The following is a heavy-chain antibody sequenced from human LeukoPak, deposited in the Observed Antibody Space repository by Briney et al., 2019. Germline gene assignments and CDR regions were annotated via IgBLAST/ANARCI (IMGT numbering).Heavy chain of an antibody. V-gene: IGHV1-2*02. J-gene: IGHJ6*03. D-gene: IGHD4-11*01. CDR2: INPNTAGT. Sequence: ASVKVSCKASGYTFTGYYFHWVRQAPGQGLEWMGWINPNTAGTNYAQKFLGGVTLTRDTSISTAYMELNRLTSDDTAVYYCATSAGDYRAGHYYYMGVWGKGTSVTVSS. CDR1: GYTFTGYY. CDR3: ATSAGDYRAGHYYYMGV.